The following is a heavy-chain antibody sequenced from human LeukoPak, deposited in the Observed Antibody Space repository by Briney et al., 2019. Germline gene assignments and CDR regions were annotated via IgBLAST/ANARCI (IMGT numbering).Heavy chain of an antibody. CDR1: AFTFSSYS. CDR2: ISSSGSYI. J-gene: IGHJ6*03. CDR3: AKFDGVQLWLPYYCYYMDV. D-gene: IGHD5-18*01. V-gene: IGHV3-21*01. Sequence: PGGSLRLSCAASAFTFSSYSMNWVRQAPGKGLEWVSSISSSGSYIYYADSVKGRFTISRDNAKNSLYLQMNSLRAEDTAVYYCAKFDGVQLWLPYYCYYMDVWGKGTTVTVSS.